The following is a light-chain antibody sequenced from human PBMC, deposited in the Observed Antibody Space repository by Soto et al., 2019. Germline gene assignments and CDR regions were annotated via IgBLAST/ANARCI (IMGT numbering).Light chain of an antibody. CDR3: QQYNIYPLT. CDR1: QDINSY. CDR2: AAS. Sequence: DVQMTQSPSSLSASVGDRVTITCRASQDINSYLAWYQQKPGNAPKSLIYAASSLQTGVPSRFSGSESRTDFTLTLNNLQPEDSATYYCQQYNIYPLTFGGGTKVEIK. J-gene: IGKJ4*01. V-gene: IGKV1D-16*01.